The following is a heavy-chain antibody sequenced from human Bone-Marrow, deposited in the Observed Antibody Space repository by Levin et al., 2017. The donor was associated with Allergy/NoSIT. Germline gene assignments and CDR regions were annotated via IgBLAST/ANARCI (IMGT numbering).Heavy chain of an antibody. CDR2: INQDGSAR. Sequence: SCTTPRFTFNSYWMNWVRRAPGTGLEWVASINQDGSARDYVDSVKGRFTISRDNAKNSLYLQMNSLRAEDTAVYYCATACTSSSCYSLYFHNWGQGASVTVSS. CDR1: RFTFNSYW. V-gene: IGHV3-7*01. D-gene: IGHD2-2*02. J-gene: IGHJ1*01. CDR3: ATACTSSSCYSLYFHN.